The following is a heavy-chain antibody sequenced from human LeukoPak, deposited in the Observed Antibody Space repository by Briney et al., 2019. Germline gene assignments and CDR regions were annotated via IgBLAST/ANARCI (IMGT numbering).Heavy chain of an antibody. CDR3: VIDRHCGGDCPPGICKD. D-gene: IGHD2-21*02. V-gene: IGHV3-66*01. Sequence: PGGSLRLSCAASGFTARSNYMSCVSHAPGKGLEWGLVIYSGGTTYYAESVKGRFTSPRDNSKHPLYLQMDSLRSEGTAVYYCVIDRHCGGDCPPGICKDWGQGTLAKVSS. J-gene: IGHJ1*01. CDR2: IYSGGTT. CDR1: GFTARSNY.